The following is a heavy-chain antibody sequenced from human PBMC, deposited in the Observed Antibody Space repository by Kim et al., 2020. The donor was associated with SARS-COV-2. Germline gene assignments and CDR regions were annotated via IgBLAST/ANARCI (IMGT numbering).Heavy chain of an antibody. J-gene: IGHJ6*03. Sequence: SETLSLTCAVYGGSFSGYYWSWIRQPPGKGLEWIGEINHSGSTNYNPSLKSRVTISVDTSKNQFSLKLSSVTAADTAVYYCARGKRQWLGRGPYDYYMDVWGNGTKVTGSS. CDR3: ARGKRQWLGRGPYDYYMDV. CDR1: GGSFSGYY. D-gene: IGHD6-19*01. CDR2: INHSGST. V-gene: IGHV4-34*01.